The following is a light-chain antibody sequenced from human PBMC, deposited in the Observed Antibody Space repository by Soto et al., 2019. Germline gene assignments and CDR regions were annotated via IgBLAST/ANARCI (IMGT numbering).Light chain of an antibody. J-gene: IGKJ4*01. V-gene: IGKV1-39*01. Sequence: DIQMTQSPSSVGDRVTITCRASQSISSYLNWYQQKPGKAPKLLIYAASSLQSGVPSRFSGSGSGTDFTLTISSLQPEDFATYYCQQSYSTPLTFGGGTKVDIK. CDR1: QSISSY. CDR2: AAS. CDR3: QQSYSTPLT.